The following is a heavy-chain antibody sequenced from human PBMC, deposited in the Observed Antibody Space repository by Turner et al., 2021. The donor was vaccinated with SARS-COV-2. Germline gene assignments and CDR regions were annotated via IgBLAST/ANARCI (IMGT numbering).Heavy chain of an antibody. CDR2: SYYSGST. V-gene: IGHV4-39*01. Sequence: QLQLQESGPGLVKPSETLSLTCTVPGGSISSRSYFWGWIRQPPGKGLEWIGSSYYSGSTYHNPSLKSRVTISVDTSKNQFSLKLSSVTAADTAVYYCARNSPKWYYYDSSGYYDYWGQGTLVTVSS. CDR1: GGSISSRSYF. D-gene: IGHD3-22*01. CDR3: ARNSPKWYYYDSSGYYDY. J-gene: IGHJ4*02.